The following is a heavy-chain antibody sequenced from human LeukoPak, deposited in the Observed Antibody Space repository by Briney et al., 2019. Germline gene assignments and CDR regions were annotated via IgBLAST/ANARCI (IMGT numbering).Heavy chain of an antibody. V-gene: IGHV4-59*02. D-gene: IGHD3-16*01. Sequence: SETLSLTCTVSDDSVSDYYRGWIRQPPGKGLEWIGYFHNSGTSTYNPSLKSRVTISADTSKNQFSLKLNSLTTADTAVYYCTRGAGWLIDYWGQGILVTVSS. CDR1: DDSVSDYY. J-gene: IGHJ4*02. CDR3: TRGAGWLIDY. CDR2: FHNSGTS.